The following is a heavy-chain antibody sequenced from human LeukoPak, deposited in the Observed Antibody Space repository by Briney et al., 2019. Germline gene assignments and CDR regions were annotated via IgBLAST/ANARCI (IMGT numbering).Heavy chain of an antibody. V-gene: IGHV7-4-1*02. CDR1: GYTFTTYA. J-gene: IGHJ6*03. CDR2: INTNTGNP. CDR3: ARESGPNSRVFPGYYYYYCMDV. D-gene: IGHD4-11*01. Sequence: ASVKVSCKASGYTFTTYAINWVRQAPGQGLEWMGWINTNTGNPTYAQGFTGRFVFSLDTSVSTAYLQISSLKAEDTAVYYCARESGPNSRVFPGYYYYYCMDVWGKGTAVTVSS.